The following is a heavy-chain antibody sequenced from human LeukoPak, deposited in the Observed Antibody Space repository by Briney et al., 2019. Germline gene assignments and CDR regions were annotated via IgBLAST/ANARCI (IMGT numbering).Heavy chain of an antibody. CDR3: ARDCSSTSRYMAPEDDY. V-gene: IGHV1-8*01. Sequence: ASVKVSCKASGYTFTNYDINWVRQATGQGLEWMGWMNPNSGNTGYAQKFQGRVTMTRNTSISTAYMELSSLRSEDTAVYYCARDCSSTSRYMAPEDDYWGQGTLVTVSS. J-gene: IGHJ4*02. CDR1: GYTFTNYD. CDR2: MNPNSGNT. D-gene: IGHD2-2*02.